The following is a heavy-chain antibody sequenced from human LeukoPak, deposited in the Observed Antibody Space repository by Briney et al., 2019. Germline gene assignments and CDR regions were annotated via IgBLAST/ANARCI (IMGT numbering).Heavy chain of an antibody. CDR1: GFTVSSNY. V-gene: IGHV3-66*01. J-gene: IGHJ6*02. CDR2: IYSGGST. CDR3: ARDRNYYYGMDV. Sequence: GGSLRLSCAASGFTVSSNYMSWVRQAPGKGLEWVSVIYSGGSTYYADSVKGRFTISRDNSKNTLYLQMNSLRAEDTAVYYCARDRNYYYGMDVWGQGTTVTVSS.